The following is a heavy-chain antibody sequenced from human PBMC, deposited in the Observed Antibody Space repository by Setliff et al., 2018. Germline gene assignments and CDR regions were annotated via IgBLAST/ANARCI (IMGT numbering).Heavy chain of an antibody. J-gene: IGHJ3*02. Sequence: PSETLSLTCAVSGYSITSGYYWGWIRQAPGKGLEWIGSLYHSGTTYYNPSLKRRVTISLDTSKNHFSLNLNSVTAADTAVYYCARDLYDYVWGTYRYHDAFDIWGQGTMVTVSS. D-gene: IGHD3-16*02. CDR1: GYSITSGYY. V-gene: IGHV4-38-2*02. CDR3: ARDLYDYVWGTYRYHDAFDI. CDR2: LYHSGTT.